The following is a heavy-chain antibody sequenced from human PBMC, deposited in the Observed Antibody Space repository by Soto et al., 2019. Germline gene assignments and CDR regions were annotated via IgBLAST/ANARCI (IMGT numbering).Heavy chain of an antibody. V-gene: IGHV3-30*18. J-gene: IGHJ4*02. Sequence: QVQLVESGGGVVQPGRSLRLSCAASGFTFSSYGMHWVRQAPGKGLEWVAVISYDGSNKYYADSVKGRFTISRDNSKNPLYLQMNSLRAEDTAVYYCAEAVVGYNFHYWGQGTLVTVSS. CDR2: ISYDGSNK. CDR1: GFTFSSYG. D-gene: IGHD5-12*01. CDR3: AEAVVGYNFHY.